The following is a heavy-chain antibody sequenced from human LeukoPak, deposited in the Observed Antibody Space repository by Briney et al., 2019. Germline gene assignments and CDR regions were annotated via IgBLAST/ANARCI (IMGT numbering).Heavy chain of an antibody. Sequence: SETLSLTCTVSGGSISSYYWSWIRQPPGKGLEWIGYIYYSGSTNYNPSLKSRVTISVDTSQNQFSLKLSSVTAADTAVYYCARDRSSYYYDSSGTFDYWGQGTLVTVSS. CDR1: GGSISSYY. CDR3: ARDRSSYYYDSSGTFDY. D-gene: IGHD3-22*01. J-gene: IGHJ4*02. CDR2: IYYSGST. V-gene: IGHV4-59*12.